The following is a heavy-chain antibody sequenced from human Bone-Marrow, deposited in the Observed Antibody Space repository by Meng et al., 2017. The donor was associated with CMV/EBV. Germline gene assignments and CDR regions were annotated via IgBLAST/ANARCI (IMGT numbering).Heavy chain of an antibody. V-gene: IGHV1-18*01. D-gene: IGHD3-10*01. Sequence: QVQLVQSGAEVKKPGXSVKFSCKASGYTLTSYGISWVRQAPGQGLEWMGWISAYNGNTNYAQKLQGRVAMTTDTSTSTAYMELRSLRSDDTAVYYCARDPSGITMVRGGINPWGQGTLVTVSS. CDR3: ARDPSGITMVRGGINP. J-gene: IGHJ5*02. CDR2: ISAYNGNT. CDR1: GYTLTSYG.